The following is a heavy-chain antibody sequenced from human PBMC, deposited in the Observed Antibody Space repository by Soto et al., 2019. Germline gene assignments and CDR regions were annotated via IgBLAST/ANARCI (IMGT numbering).Heavy chain of an antibody. Sequence: DVQLVESGGGLIQPGESLRLSCAAFGLTISGKKYVAWVRQAPGKGLEWVSALYDVDGSFYADSVTGRFTTSSDSSKTTVYLQMSDLRPDDTAVYYCAPWHERDHAFDVWGQGTTVTISS. V-gene: IGHV3-53*01. CDR1: GLTISGKKY. CDR2: LYDVDGS. J-gene: IGHJ3*01. D-gene: IGHD1-1*01. CDR3: APWHERDHAFDV.